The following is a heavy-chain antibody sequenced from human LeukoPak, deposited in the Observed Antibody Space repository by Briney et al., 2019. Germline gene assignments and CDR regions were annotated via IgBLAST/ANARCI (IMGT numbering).Heavy chain of an antibody. CDR1: GFAFSSSG. CDR2: ICYDGSSK. J-gene: IGHJ4*02. Sequence: TGGSLRLSCAASGFAFSSSGMHWVRQAPGKGLEWVALICYDGSSKYYADSVKGRFAISRDNSKNTLYLQMNSLRAEDTALYYCARDYGSGSYYKGYFDYWGQGTLVTVSS. D-gene: IGHD3-10*01. V-gene: IGHV3-33*01. CDR3: ARDYGSGSYYKGYFDY.